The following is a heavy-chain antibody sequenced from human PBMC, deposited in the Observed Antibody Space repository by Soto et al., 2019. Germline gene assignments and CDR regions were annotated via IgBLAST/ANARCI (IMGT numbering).Heavy chain of an antibody. CDR1: GGSVSSGSYY. J-gene: IGHJ6*02. V-gene: IGHV4-61*01. Sequence: PSETLSLTCTVSGGSVSSGSYYWSWIRQPPGKGLEWIGYIYYSGSTNYNPSLKRRVTISVDTFKNQFSLKLSSVTAADTAVYYCARDRATVTTGSYYYGMDVWGQGTTVTVSS. D-gene: IGHD4-4*01. CDR2: IYYSGST. CDR3: ARDRATVTTGSYYYGMDV.